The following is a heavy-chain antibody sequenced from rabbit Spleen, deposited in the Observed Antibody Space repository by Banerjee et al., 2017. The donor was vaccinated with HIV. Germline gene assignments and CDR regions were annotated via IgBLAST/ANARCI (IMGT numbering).Heavy chain of an antibody. V-gene: IGHV1S40*01. D-gene: IGHD2-1*01. CDR3: ARSGVGYGDIFNL. CDR2: IAGSSSGFT. Sequence: QSLEESGGGLVQPEGSLALTCKASGFSFSSSDYICWVRQAPGKGLEWISCIAGSSSGFTYSATWAKGRFTISKTSSTTVTLQMTSLTAADTATYFCARSGVGYGDIFNLWGPGTLVTVS. J-gene: IGHJ4*01. CDR1: GFSFSSSDY.